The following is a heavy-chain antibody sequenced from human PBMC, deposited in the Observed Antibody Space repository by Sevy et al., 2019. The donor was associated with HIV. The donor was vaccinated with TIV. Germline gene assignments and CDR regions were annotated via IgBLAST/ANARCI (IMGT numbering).Heavy chain of an antibody. CDR3: ARADYGEYSCEFDY. J-gene: IGHJ4*02. Sequence: GGSLRLSCAASGITFSSHAMHWVRQAPGKGLEWVTIISYDGSNKYYADSVKGRFTNSRDNSKNTLYLQMNSLRAEDTAVYYWARADYGEYSCEFDYWGQGTLVTVSS. CDR1: GITFSSHA. D-gene: IGHD4-17*01. V-gene: IGHV3-30-3*01. CDR2: ISYDGSNK.